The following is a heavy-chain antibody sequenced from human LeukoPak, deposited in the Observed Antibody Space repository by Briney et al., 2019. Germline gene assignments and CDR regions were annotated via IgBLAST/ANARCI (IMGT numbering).Heavy chain of an antibody. Sequence: ASVKVSCKASGGTFSSYAISWVRQGPGQGLEWMGGVIPIFGTANYAQKFQGRVTITADEYTSTAYMELSSLRSEDTAVYYCARAYYYGSGSYYGMDVWGQGTTVTVSS. CDR3: ARAYYYGSGSYYGMDV. J-gene: IGHJ6*02. V-gene: IGHV1-69*01. D-gene: IGHD3-10*01. CDR2: VIPIFGTA. CDR1: GGTFSSYA.